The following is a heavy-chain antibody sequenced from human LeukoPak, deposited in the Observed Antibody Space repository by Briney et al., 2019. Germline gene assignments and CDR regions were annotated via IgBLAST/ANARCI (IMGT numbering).Heavy chain of an antibody. Sequence: SVKVSCKASGGTFSSYAISWVRQAPGQGLEWMGRIIPIFGTANYAQKFQGRVTITTGESTSTAYMELSSLRSEDTAVYYCARGDFWSGNWFDPWGQGTLVTVSS. V-gene: IGHV1-69*05. CDR3: ARGDFWSGNWFDP. CDR2: IIPIFGTA. J-gene: IGHJ5*02. CDR1: GGTFSSYA. D-gene: IGHD3-3*01.